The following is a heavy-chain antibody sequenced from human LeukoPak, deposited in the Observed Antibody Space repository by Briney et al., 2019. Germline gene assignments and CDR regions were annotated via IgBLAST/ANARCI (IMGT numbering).Heavy chain of an antibody. D-gene: IGHD5-24*01. Sequence: GGSLRLSCSASGSTFNRFYLHWVRQAPGKGLEWVGRIKSKTDGGTTDYAAPVKGRFTISRDDSKNTLYLQMNSLKTEDTAVYYCTTDWIDGYNFDFDYWGQGTLVTVSS. CDR1: GSTFNRFY. V-gene: IGHV3-15*01. CDR3: TTDWIDGYNFDFDY. J-gene: IGHJ4*02. CDR2: IKSKTDGGTT.